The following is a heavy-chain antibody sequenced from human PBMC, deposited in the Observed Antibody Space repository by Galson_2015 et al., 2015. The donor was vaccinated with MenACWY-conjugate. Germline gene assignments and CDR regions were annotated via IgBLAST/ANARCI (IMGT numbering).Heavy chain of an antibody. CDR1: GFTFSSYS. D-gene: IGHD6-13*01. Sequence: SLRLSCAASGFTFSSYSMNWVRQAPGKGLEWVSYISDSSSTKNHADSVKGRFTISRDNAKNSLYLQMNSLGAEDTAVYYCASRDSSSWYRQYFQHWGQGTLVTVSS. CDR3: ASRDSSSWYRQYFQH. CDR2: ISDSSSTK. V-gene: IGHV3-48*01. J-gene: IGHJ1*01.